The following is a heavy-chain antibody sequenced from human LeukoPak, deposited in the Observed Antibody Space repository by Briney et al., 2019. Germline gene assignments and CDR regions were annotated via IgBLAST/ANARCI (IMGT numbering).Heavy chain of an antibody. CDR3: AIPPRYCSSTSRPYYYYYGMDV. D-gene: IGHD2-2*01. Sequence: ASVKVSCKASGYTFTSYDINWVRQATGQGLEWMGWMNPNSGNTGYAQKFQGRVTITADESTSTAYMELSSLRSEDTAVYYCAIPPRYCSSTSRPYYYYYGMDVWGQGTTVTVSS. J-gene: IGHJ6*02. CDR1: GYTFTSYD. CDR2: MNPNSGNT. V-gene: IGHV1-8*01.